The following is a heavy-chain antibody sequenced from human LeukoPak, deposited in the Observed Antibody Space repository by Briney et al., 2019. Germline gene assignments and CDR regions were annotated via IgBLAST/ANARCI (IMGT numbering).Heavy chain of an antibody. CDR2: IYNGGST. CDR1: GFSFSSNY. J-gene: IGHJ4*02. Sequence: GGSLRLSCAASGFSFSSNYMAWVRQAPGKGLEWVSVIYNGGSTKYRDSVKDRFTISRDNSKNTLHLQMNSLRAEDTALYYCARASRWLAFDDWGQGALVTVSA. D-gene: IGHD6-19*01. CDR3: ARASRWLAFDD. V-gene: IGHV3-66*01.